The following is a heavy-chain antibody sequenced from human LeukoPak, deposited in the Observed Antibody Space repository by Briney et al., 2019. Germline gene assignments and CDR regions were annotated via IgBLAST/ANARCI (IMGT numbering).Heavy chain of an antibody. CDR2: ISSSGSTI. CDR1: GFIFSSYE. V-gene: IGHV3-48*03. CDR3: ARTGYDFWSGPPDY. Sequence: PGGSLRLSCAASGFIFSSYEMNWVRQAPGKGLEWVSYISSSGSTIYYADSVKGRFTISRDNAKNSLYLQMNSLRAEDTAVYYCARTGYDFWSGPPDYWGQGTLVTVSS. J-gene: IGHJ4*02. D-gene: IGHD3-3*01.